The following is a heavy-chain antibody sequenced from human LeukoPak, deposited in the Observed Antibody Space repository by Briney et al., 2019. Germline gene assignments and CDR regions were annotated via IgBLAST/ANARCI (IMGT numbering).Heavy chain of an antibody. CDR1: GGSISSSSYY. CDR2: LYFSGNT. Sequence: SSETLSLTCTVSGGSISSSSYYWGWIRQPPGKGLEWIGSLYFSGNTYYNPSLKSRATISVDAPKNHFSLKLSSVTAADTALYYCARHASYGDKFDPWGQGTLVTVSS. D-gene: IGHD4-17*01. CDR3: ARHASYGDKFDP. V-gene: IGHV4-39*01. J-gene: IGHJ5*02.